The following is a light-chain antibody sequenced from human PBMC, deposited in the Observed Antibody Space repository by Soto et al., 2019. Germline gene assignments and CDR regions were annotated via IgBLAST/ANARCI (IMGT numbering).Light chain of an antibody. V-gene: IGLV2-8*01. Sequence: QSALTQPPSASGSPGQSVTISCTGTSSDVGAYKYVSWYQQYPGTAPKLMIYEVTKRPSGVPDRFSGSQSGNTASLTVSGLQAEDEADYYCTSYVGNDIWVFGGGTKVTVL. CDR1: SSDVGAYKY. CDR3: TSYVGNDIWV. J-gene: IGLJ3*02. CDR2: EVT.